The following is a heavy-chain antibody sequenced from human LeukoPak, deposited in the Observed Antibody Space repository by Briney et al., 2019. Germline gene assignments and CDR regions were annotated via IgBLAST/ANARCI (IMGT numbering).Heavy chain of an antibody. CDR3: ARDYDYYDSSGQWGAFDI. V-gene: IGHV4-39*07. CDR1: GGSISSSSYY. J-gene: IGHJ3*02. CDR2: IYYGRTT. D-gene: IGHD3-22*01. Sequence: SETLSLTCTVSGGSISSSSYYWGWIRQPPGKGLEWIGSIYYGRTTYYNPSLKSRVTISVDTSKNQFSLKLTSVTAADTAVYYCARDYDYYDSSGQWGAFDIWGQGTMVIVSS.